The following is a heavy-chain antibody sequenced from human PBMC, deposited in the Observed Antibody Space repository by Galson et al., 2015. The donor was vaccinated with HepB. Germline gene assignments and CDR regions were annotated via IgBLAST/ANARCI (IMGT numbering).Heavy chain of an antibody. V-gene: IGHV1-46*01. CDR3: AREGSVGATDY. CDR2: INPSGGST. D-gene: IGHD1-26*01. J-gene: IGHJ4*02. Sequence: SVKVSCKASGYTFTGYYMHWVRQAPGQGLEWMGIINPSGGSTSYAQKFQGRVTMTRDTSTSTVYMELSSLRSEDTAVYYCAREGSVGATDYWGQGTLVTVSS. CDR1: GYTFTGYY.